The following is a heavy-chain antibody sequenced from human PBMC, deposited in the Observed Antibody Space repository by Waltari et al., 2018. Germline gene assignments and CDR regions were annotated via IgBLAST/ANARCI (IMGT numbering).Heavy chain of an antibody. CDR1: GGTFSSYA. Sequence: QVQLVQSGAEVKKPGSSVKVSCKASGGTFSSYAISWVRPAPGQGLEWMGGIIPIFGTANYAQKFQGRVTITADESTSTAYMELSSLRSEDTAVYYCAREGLYYYGSGSAYYFDYWGQGTLVTVSS. J-gene: IGHJ4*02. V-gene: IGHV1-69*01. D-gene: IGHD3-10*01. CDR2: IIPIFGTA. CDR3: AREGLYYYGSGSAYYFDY.